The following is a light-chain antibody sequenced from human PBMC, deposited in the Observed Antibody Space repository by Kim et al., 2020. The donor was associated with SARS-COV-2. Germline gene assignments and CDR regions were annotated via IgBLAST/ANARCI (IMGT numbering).Light chain of an antibody. CDR2: WAS. J-gene: IGKJ1*01. CDR1: QSLLYSSNNKNS. V-gene: IGKV4-1*01. Sequence: DIVMTQSPDSLAVSLGERATINCKSSQSLLYSSNNKNSLAWYQQKPGQSPKLLIYWASTRESGVPDRFSGSGSGTDFTLTISSLQAEDVAVYYCHQYYTTPWTFGQGTKVDIK. CDR3: HQYYTTPWT.